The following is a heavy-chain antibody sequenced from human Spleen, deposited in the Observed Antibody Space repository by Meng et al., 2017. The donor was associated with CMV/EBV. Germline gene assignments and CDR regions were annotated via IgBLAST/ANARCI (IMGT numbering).Heavy chain of an antibody. Sequence: ASVKVSCKASGYTFTSYDINWVRQATGQGLEWMGWMNPNSDNTDYAQKFQGRATMTRNTSIRTAFMELSSLRSEDTAVYYCARAPYQATGYFDYWGQGTLVTVSS. D-gene: IGHD3-9*01. CDR1: GYTFTSYD. J-gene: IGHJ4*02. CDR3: ARAPYQATGYFDY. CDR2: MNPNSDNT. V-gene: IGHV1-8*01.